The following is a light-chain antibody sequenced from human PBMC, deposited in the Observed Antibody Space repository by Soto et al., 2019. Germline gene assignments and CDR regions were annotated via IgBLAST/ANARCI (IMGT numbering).Light chain of an antibody. CDR3: SSYTSSSTWV. V-gene: IGLV2-14*01. CDR2: DVS. Sequence: QYALTQPASVSGSPGQAITISCTGTSSDVGGYNYVSWYQQHPGKAPKLMIYDVSNRHSGVSNRFSGSKSGNTASLTISGLQAEDEADYYCSSYTSSSTWVFGGGTKLTVL. CDR1: SSDVGGYNY. J-gene: IGLJ3*02.